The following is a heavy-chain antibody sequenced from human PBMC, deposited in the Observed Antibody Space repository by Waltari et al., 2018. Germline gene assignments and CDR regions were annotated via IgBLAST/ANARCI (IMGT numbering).Heavy chain of an antibody. V-gene: IGHV4-34*01. D-gene: IGHD1-26*01. CDR3: ARGGVGAYYYYYGMDV. CDR2: INHSGST. CDR1: GGSFSGYY. Sequence: QVQLQQWGAGLLKPSETLSLTCAVYGGSFSGYYWSWIRQPPGKGLEWMGEINHSGSTNSNPSLKGRVTISVDTSKNQFSLKLSSVTAADTAVYYCARGGVGAYYYYYGMDVWGQGTTVTVSS. J-gene: IGHJ6*02.